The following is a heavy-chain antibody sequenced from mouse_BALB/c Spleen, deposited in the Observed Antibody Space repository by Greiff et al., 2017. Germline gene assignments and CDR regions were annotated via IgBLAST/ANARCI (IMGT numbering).Heavy chain of an antibody. CDR3: ARSNYYGSSLRY. CDR2: ISYSGST. Sequence: EVKLVESGPSLVKPSQTLSLTCSVTGDSITSGYWNWIRKFPGNKLEYMGYISYSGSTYYNPSLKSRISITRDTSKNQYYLQLNSVTTEDTATYYCARSNYYGSSLRYWGQGTLVTVSA. CDR1: GDSITSGY. D-gene: IGHD1-1*01. V-gene: IGHV3-8*02. J-gene: IGHJ3*01.